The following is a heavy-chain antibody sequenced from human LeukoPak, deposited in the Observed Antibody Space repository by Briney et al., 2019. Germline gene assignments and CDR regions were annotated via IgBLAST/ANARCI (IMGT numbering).Heavy chain of an antibody. CDR3: ASESDSSSYDY. CDR2: IYYSGST. D-gene: IGHD6-6*01. J-gene: IGHJ4*02. CDR1: GGSISSSSYY. Sequence: SETLSLTCTVSGGSISSSSYYWGWIRQPPGKGLEWIGSIYYSGSTYYNPSLKSRVTISVDTSKNQFSLKLSSVTAADTAVYYCASESDSSSYDYWGQGTPVTVSS. V-gene: IGHV4-39*01.